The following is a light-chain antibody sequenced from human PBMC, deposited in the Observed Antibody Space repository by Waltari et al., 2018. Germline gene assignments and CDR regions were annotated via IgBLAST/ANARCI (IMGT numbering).Light chain of an antibody. CDR2: DVS. J-gene: IGLJ3*02. Sequence: QSALTQPASVSGSPGQSITISCTGTSSDIGFYNYVSWYQQHPGKAPILMIFDVSALPSGVSNRFSGSKSGNTASLTISGLQAEDEADYYCNSYAGSSSWVFGGGTKLTVL. CDR1: SSDIGFYNY. V-gene: IGLV2-14*01. CDR3: NSYAGSSSWV.